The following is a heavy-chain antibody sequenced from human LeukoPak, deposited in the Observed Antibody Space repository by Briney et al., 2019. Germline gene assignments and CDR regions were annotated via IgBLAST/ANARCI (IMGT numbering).Heavy chain of an antibody. D-gene: IGHD1-1*01. CDR2: INHSGST. CDR1: GGSFSGYY. J-gene: IGHJ6*03. Sequence: PSETLSLTCAVYGGSFSGYYWSWIRQPPGKGLEWIGEINHSGSTNYNPSLKSRVTISVDTSKNQFSLKLSSVTAADTAVYYCARGAVRREFYYYYYMDVWGKGTTVTVSS. V-gene: IGHV4-34*01. CDR3: ARGAVRREFYYYYYMDV.